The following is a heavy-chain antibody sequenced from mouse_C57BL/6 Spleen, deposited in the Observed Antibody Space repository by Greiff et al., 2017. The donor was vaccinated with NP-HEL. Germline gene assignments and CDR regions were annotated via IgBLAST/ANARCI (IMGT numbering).Heavy chain of an antibody. CDR2: IYPGDGDT. CDR3: ASEDPNYYEAWFAY. D-gene: IGHD2-4*01. V-gene: IGHV1-80*01. J-gene: IGHJ3*01. Sequence: VQLQQSGAELVKPGASVKISCKASGYAFSSYWMNWVKQRPGKGLEWIGQIYPGDGDTNYNGKFKGKATLTADKSSSTAYMQLSSLTSEDSAVYFCASEDPNYYEAWFAYWGQGTLVTVSA. CDR1: GYAFSSYW.